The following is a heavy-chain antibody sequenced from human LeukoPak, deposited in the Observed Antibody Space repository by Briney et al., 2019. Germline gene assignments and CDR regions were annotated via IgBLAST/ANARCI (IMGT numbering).Heavy chain of an antibody. CDR3: ARDRPYDSSGYYGAVGWGYYYYGMDV. D-gene: IGHD3-22*01. V-gene: IGHV4-59*01. J-gene: IGHJ6*02. CDR2: IYYSGST. Sequence: SETLSLTCTVSGGSIRSYYWSWIRQPPGKGLGWIEYIYYSGSTYYNPSLKSRVTISVDTSKNQFSLKLSSVTAADTAVYYCARDRPYDSSGYYGAVGWGYYYYGMDVWGQGTTVTVSS. CDR1: GGSIRSYY.